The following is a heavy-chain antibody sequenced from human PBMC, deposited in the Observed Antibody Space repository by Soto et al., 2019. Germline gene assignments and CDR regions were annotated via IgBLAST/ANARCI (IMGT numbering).Heavy chain of an antibody. CDR1: SYTFSNYG. V-gene: IGHV1-18*01. CDR3: ARERRWEPLLY. D-gene: IGHD1-26*01. CDR2: VSAYNRNT. J-gene: IGHJ4*02. Sequence: QVQLVQSGPEVKKPGASVKVSCKGSSYTFSNYGVTWVRQAPGQGLERLGWVSAYNRNTDYAQKFEDRATMIIDKSTNTAYLELRGLTPDATAVYYCARERRWEPLLYWGQGTL.